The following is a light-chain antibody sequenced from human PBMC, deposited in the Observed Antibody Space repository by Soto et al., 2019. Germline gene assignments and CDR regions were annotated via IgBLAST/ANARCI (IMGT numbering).Light chain of an antibody. Sequence: QSLLTQPPSASVFPGQAVTISCTGTSSDVGYYDYVSWDQQHPGKAPKLVIYEVTKRPSGVPDRVSASKYGNTASLTVSGLRAEDEADYYCSSSAGSNNFVFGSGTKVTVL. CDR3: SSSAGSNNFV. V-gene: IGLV2-8*01. J-gene: IGLJ1*01. CDR2: EVT. CDR1: SSDVGYYDY.